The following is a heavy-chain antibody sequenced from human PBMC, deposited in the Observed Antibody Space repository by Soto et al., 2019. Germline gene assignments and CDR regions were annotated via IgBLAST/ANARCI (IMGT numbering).Heavy chain of an antibody. CDR3: ARDQTGTFYD. Sequence: QVQLVQSGAEVKKPGASVKVSCKASGYTFTNYGLAWVRQAPGQGLEWVGWISGYNGNTNYAQKFQXXVXMXKETSTSTAYMELRSLRSDDTAMYYCARDQTGTFYDWGQGTLVTV. V-gene: IGHV1-18*01. CDR1: GYTFTNYG. CDR2: ISGYNGNT. D-gene: IGHD1-26*01. J-gene: IGHJ4*02.